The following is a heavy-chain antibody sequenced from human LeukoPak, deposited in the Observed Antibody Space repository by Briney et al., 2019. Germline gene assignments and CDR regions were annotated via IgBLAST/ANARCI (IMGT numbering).Heavy chain of an antibody. CDR1: GFTFNNYW. CDR2: IKEDGNEK. CDR3: ARGRRSGGITMIRGVKDRGWFDP. J-gene: IGHJ5*02. Sequence: GGSLRLSCADSGFTFNNYWMSWVRQAPGKGLEWVANIKEDGNEKYYVDSVKGRFTISRDDSKKMLYLQMNSLRPEDTAVYYCARGRRSGGITMIRGVKDRGWFDPWGQGTLVTVSS. V-gene: IGHV3-7*01. D-gene: IGHD3-10*01.